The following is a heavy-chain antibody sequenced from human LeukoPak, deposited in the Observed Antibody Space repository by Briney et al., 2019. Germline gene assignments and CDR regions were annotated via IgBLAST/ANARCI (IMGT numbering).Heavy chain of an antibody. Sequence: SETLSLTCTVSGGSISSGGYYWSWIRRPPGRGLEWIGYIYDSGFTNQNPSLKSRVAISVDTSKNQFSLKLSSVTAADTALYYCARHFGGTNTPYDYWGQGALVTVSS. CDR2: IYDSGFT. CDR3: ARHFGGTNTPYDY. CDR1: GGSISSGGYY. D-gene: IGHD1-26*01. J-gene: IGHJ4*02. V-gene: IGHV4-61*08.